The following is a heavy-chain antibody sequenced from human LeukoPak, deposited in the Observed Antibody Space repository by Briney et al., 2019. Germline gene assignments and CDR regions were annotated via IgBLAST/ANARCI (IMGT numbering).Heavy chain of an antibody. CDR3: ARGITVTTTSDHLDF. CDR2: VFYTGTT. V-gene: IGHV4-59*01. D-gene: IGHD4-17*01. Sequence: IRQPPGKGLEGIGHVFYTGTTKYHPSLKSRIAISVDTSSNQFSLKLRSVTTADTAVYYCARGITVTTTSDHLDFWGQGILVTVPS. J-gene: IGHJ4*02.